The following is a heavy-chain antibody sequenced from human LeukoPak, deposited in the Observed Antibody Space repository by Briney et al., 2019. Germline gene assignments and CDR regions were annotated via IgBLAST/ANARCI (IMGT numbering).Heavy chain of an antibody. CDR1: GYSISSGYY. D-gene: IGHD2-2*01. V-gene: IGHV4-38-2*01. CDR3: ARRIVVVPAAIRNGDAFDI. J-gene: IGHJ3*02. CDR2: IYHSGST. Sequence: KPSETLSLTCAVSGYSISSGYYWGWIRQPPGKGLEWIGSIYHSGSTYYNPSLKSRVTISVDTSKNQFSLRLNSVTAADTAIYYCARRIVVVPAAIRNGDAFDIWGRGTMVTVSS.